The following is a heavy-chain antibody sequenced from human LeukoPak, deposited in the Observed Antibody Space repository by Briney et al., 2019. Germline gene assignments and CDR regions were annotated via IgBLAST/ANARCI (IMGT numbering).Heavy chain of an antibody. J-gene: IGHJ4*02. Sequence: GASVKVSCKASGGTFSSYAISWVRQAPGQGLEWMGGIIPIFGTANHAQKFQGRVTITADESTSTAYMELSSLRSEDTAVYYCARGPGPSGGPFDYWGQGTLVTVSS. CDR3: ARGPGPSGGPFDY. CDR1: GGTFSSYA. V-gene: IGHV1-69*13. D-gene: IGHD1-26*01. CDR2: IIPIFGTA.